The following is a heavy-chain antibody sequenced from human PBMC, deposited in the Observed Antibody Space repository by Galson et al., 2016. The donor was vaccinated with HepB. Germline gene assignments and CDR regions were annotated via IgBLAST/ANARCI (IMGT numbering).Heavy chain of an antibody. D-gene: IGHD3-9*01. CDR3: ARRFPRYDILTDGYYYYLDV. Sequence: SLRLSCAASGFTFNVYWMTWVRQAPGKGLEWVANIKQDGNEKHYVDSVKGRFTISRDNANVSLHLEMNSLRAEDTAVYYCARRFPRYDILTDGYYYYLDVWGKGTTVTVSS. V-gene: IGHV3-7*03. CDR1: GFTFNVYW. CDR2: IKQDGNEK. J-gene: IGHJ6*03.